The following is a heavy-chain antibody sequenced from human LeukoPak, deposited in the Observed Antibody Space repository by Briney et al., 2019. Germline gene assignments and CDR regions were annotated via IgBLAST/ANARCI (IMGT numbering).Heavy chain of an antibody. CDR3: AKDGLAYCGGECHFDY. CDR1: GFTVSSNY. J-gene: IGHJ4*02. D-gene: IGHD2-21*01. CDR2: ISGSGGST. Sequence: PGGSLRLSCAASGFTVSSNYMSWVRQAPGKGLEWVSAISGSGGSTYYADSVKGRFTISRDNSKNTLYLQMNSLRAEDTAVYYCAKDGLAYCGGECHFDYWGQGTLVTVSS. V-gene: IGHV3-23*01.